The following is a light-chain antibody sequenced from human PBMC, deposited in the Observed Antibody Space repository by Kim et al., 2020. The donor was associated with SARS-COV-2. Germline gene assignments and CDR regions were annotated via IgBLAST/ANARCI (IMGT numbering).Light chain of an antibody. CDR2: AAS. V-gene: IGKV1-16*02. CDR3: KQDKSYPGT. CDR1: QAIKNN. Sequence: DIQMTQSPSSLSASVGDRVTMTCRASQAIKNNLVWFQQKPGKAPRSLIYAASSLKSGVPSKFSGSGSGTDFTLTINSLQPEDFATYYCKQDKSYPGTFVQGTRRGIK. J-gene: IGKJ5*01.